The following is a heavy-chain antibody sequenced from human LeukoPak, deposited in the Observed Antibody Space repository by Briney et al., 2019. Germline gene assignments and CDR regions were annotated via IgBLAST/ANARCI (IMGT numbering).Heavy chain of an antibody. J-gene: IGHJ5*02. Sequence: GGSLRLSCAASGFTFRNFGMSWVRQAPGKGLEWVSTISGRDASTFYADSVKGRFTISSDNSKTTVYLQMDSLRAEDAAVYYCAKTAIPGSGPNWFDPWGQGTLVTVSP. CDR3: AKTAIPGSGPNWFDP. D-gene: IGHD2-21*02. CDR2: ISGRDAST. V-gene: IGHV3-23*01. CDR1: GFTFRNFG.